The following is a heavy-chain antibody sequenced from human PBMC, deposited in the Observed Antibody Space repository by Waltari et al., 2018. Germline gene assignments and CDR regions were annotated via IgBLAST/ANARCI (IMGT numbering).Heavy chain of an antibody. CDR1: GGSFSGYY. V-gene: IGHV4-34*02. D-gene: IGHD2-8*02. J-gene: IGHJ6*02. Sequence: QVQLQQWGAGLLQPSETLSLTCAVYGGSFSGYYWGWTRQPPGKGLEWIGEINHSGNTNHNPSLRSRVTMLVDTSKSQFSLKLNSVTAADTAVYYCVRLEDCTGPGGNCYSGDSFAMDVWGQGTTVTVSS. CDR2: INHSGNT. CDR3: VRLEDCTGPGGNCYSGDSFAMDV.